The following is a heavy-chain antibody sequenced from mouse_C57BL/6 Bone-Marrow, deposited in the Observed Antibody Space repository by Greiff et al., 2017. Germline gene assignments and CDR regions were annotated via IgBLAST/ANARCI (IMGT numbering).Heavy chain of an antibody. Sequence: VQLQQSGPELVKPGASVKIPCKASGYTFTDYNMDWVKQSHGKSLEWIGDINPNNGGTIYNQKFKGKATLTVDKSSSTAYMELRSLSSEDTAVYYCARFCSSPYWYFDVWGTGTTVTVSS. CDR1: GYTFTDYN. V-gene: IGHV1-18*01. CDR2: INPNNGGT. J-gene: IGHJ1*03. CDR3: ARFCSSPYWYFDV. D-gene: IGHD1-1*01.